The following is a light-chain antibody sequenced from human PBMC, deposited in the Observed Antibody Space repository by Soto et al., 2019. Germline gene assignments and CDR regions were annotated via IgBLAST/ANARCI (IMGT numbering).Light chain of an antibody. Sequence: QLVLTQSPSASASLGASVKLTCTLSSGHSSYAIAWHQQQPEKGPRYLMKLNSDGSHSKGDGIPDRFSGSSSGAERYLTISSIQSEDEADYYCQTWVTGIWVFGGGTKLTVL. V-gene: IGLV4-69*01. CDR3: QTWVTGIWV. CDR2: LNSDGSH. J-gene: IGLJ3*02. CDR1: SGHSSYA.